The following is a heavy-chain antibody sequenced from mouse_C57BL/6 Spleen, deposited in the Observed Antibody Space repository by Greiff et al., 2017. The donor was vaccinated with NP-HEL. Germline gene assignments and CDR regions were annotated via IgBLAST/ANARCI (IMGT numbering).Heavy chain of an antibody. D-gene: IGHD1-1*01. Sequence: VQLKESGTVLARPGASVKMSCKTSGYTFTSYWMHWVKQRPGQGLEWIGAIYPGNSDTSYNQKFKGKAKLTAVTSASTAYMELSSLTNEDSAVYYCTRGITTVVATRAAMDYWGQGTSVTVSS. CDR2: IYPGNSDT. CDR1: GYTFTSYW. V-gene: IGHV1-5*01. J-gene: IGHJ4*01. CDR3: TRGITTVVATRAAMDY.